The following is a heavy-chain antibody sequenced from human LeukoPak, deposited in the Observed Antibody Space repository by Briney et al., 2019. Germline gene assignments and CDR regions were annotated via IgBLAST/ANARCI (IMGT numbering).Heavy chain of an antibody. Sequence: PGGSLRLSCAASGFTFSSYGMHWVRQAPGKGLEWVAFIRYDGSNKYYADSVKGRFTISRDNSKNTLYLQMNSLRAEDTAVYYCARDQPDSSSWYTPFDYWGQGTLVTVSS. J-gene: IGHJ4*02. D-gene: IGHD6-13*01. CDR2: IRYDGSNK. CDR3: ARDQPDSSSWYTPFDY. V-gene: IGHV3-30*02. CDR1: GFTFSSYG.